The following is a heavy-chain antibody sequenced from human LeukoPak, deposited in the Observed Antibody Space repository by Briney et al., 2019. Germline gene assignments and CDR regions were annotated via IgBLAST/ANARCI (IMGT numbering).Heavy chain of an antibody. D-gene: IGHD6-6*01. V-gene: IGHV3-23*01. J-gene: IGHJ4*02. CDR1: GFTFSSYA. Sequence: GGSLRLSCAASGFTFSSYAMSWVRQAPGKGLEWVSAISGSGGSTYYADSVKGRFTISRGNSKNTLYLQMNSLRAEDTAVYYCAKDRSSSSGFDYWGQGTLVTVSS. CDR3: AKDRSSSSGFDY. CDR2: ISGSGGST.